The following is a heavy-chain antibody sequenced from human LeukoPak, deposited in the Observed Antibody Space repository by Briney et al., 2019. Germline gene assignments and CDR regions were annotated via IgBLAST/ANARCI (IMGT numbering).Heavy chain of an antibody. CDR2: IIPIFGTA. CDR1: GGTFSSYA. Sequence: GASVKVSCKASGGTFSSYAISWVRQAPGQGLEWMGGIIPIFGTANYAQKFQGRVTITADESTSTAYMELRSLRSDDTAVYYCARDSPYLPYYYDSSGYYGPWFDPWGQGTLVTVSS. D-gene: IGHD3-22*01. CDR3: ARDSPYLPYYYDSSGYYGPWFDP. V-gene: IGHV1-69*13. J-gene: IGHJ5*02.